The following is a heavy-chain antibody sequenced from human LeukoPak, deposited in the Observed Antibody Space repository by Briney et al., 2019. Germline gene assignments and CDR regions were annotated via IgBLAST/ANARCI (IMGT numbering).Heavy chain of an antibody. CDR1: GYTLTELS. D-gene: IGHD3-22*01. CDR3: ATDRRYYYDSSGYYYGDY. J-gene: IGHJ4*02. CDR2: FDPEDGET. Sequence: ASVKVSCKVSGYTLTELSMHWVRQAPGKGLEWMGGFDPEDGETIYAQKFQGRVTMTEDTSTDTAYMELSSLRSEDTAVCYCATDRRYYYDSSGYYYGDYWGQGTLVTVSS. V-gene: IGHV1-24*01.